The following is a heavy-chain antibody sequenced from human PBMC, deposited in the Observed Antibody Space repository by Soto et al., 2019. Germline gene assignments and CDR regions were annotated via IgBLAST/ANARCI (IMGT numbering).Heavy chain of an antibody. V-gene: IGHV4-61*01. Sequence: QVRLQESGPGLVKPSETLSLSCLVSGDSVGNGPYYWSWIRQSPGEGLEWIAYISYSGSTNVNPPLESRGNSSIDMSKNQFFLELRSVSAGDAAVYFCARVGSRCHSGGCYYYYGLGVWGQGTTVAISS. J-gene: IGHJ6*02. D-gene: IGHD1-26*01. CDR3: ARVGSRCHSGGCYYYYGLGV. CDR1: GDSVGNGPYY. CDR2: ISYSGST.